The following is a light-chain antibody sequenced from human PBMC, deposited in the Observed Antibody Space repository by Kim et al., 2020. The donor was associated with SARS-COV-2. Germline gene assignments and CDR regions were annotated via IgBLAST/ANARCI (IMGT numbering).Light chain of an antibody. V-gene: IGLV4-69*01. Sequence: QPVLTQSPSASASLGASVKLTSTLNSGHSSYAITWHQQQPEKAPRYLMKLNSDGTYTEGDGIPDRFSGSSSGAERYLTISSLQSEDEADYYCQTWGTGIWVCGGGTQLTVL. J-gene: IGLJ3*02. CDR1: SGHSSYA. CDR2: LNSDGTY. CDR3: QTWGTGIWV.